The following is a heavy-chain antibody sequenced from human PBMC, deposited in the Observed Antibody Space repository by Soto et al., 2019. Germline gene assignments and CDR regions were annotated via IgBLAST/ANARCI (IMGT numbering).Heavy chain of an antibody. CDR1: GFTFNGYA. Sequence: ESGGGLVQPGGSLRLSCAASGFTFNGYAMTWVRQAPGKGLEWVSVIGNSGGYTHYADSVKGRFTISRDNSKNTLYLQMNSLITEDTAKYYCAKIHSSSPDYWGQGTLVTVSS. CDR3: AKIHSSSPDY. J-gene: IGHJ4*02. V-gene: IGHV3-23*01. CDR2: IGNSGGYT. D-gene: IGHD6-13*01.